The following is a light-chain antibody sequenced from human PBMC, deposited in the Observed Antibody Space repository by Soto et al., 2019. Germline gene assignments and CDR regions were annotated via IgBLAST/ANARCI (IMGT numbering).Light chain of an antibody. CDR1: QSVGTF. CDR2: DAS. V-gene: IGKV3-11*01. Sequence: EIVLTQSPATLSLSPGERATLSCRASQSVGTFLAWYQQKPGQAPRLLIYDASNRATGIPASSSGTGSGTDFALTTSSVESEDFAVYYCRHRTTWPRTFGQGTKLDIK. CDR3: RHRTTWPRT. J-gene: IGKJ2*01.